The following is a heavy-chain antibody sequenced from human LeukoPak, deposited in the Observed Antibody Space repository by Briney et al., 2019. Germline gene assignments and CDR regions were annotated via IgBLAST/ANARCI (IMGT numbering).Heavy chain of an antibody. CDR2: ISSDGVTT. J-gene: IGHJ4*02. D-gene: IGHD5-18*01. CDR1: GFTFSSYA. V-gene: IGHV3-64D*09. Sequence: GGSLRLSCSASGFTFSSYAMHWVRQAPGKGLEYVSAISSDGVTTYYADSVKGRFTISRDNPKNTLYLQMSSLRAEDTAVYYCVKAMATYGYRVPFDYWGQGTLVTVSS. CDR3: VKAMATYGYRVPFDY.